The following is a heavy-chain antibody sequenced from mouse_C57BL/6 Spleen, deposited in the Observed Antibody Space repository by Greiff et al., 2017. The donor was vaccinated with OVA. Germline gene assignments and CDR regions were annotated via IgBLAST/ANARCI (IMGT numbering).Heavy chain of an antibody. V-gene: IGHV1-15*01. CDR1: GYTFTDYE. CDR2: IDPDTGGT. J-gene: IGHJ2*01. Sequence: QVQLQQSGAELVRPGASVTLSCKASGYTFTDYEMHWVKQTPVHGLEWIGAIDPDTGGTAYNQKFKGKAILTADTSSSTDYMELRSLTSENSAIYDCARWPYSLLRFDYWGQGTTLTVSS. D-gene: IGHD1-2*01. CDR3: ARWPYSLLRFDY.